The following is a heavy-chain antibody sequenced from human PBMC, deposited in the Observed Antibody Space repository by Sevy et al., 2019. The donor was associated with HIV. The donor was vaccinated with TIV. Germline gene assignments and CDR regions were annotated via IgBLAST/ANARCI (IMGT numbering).Heavy chain of an antibody. Sequence: SQTLSLTCAISGDSVSSNSAAWNWIRQSPSRGLEWLGRTYYRSKWYNDYAVSVKSRITIIPDTSKNQFSLQLNSVTPEDTAVYYCARNPPYCSSTSCHFDYLGQGTLVTVSS. J-gene: IGHJ4*02. CDR2: TYYRSKWYN. CDR1: GDSVSSNSAA. V-gene: IGHV6-1*01. D-gene: IGHD2-2*01. CDR3: ARNPPYCSSTSCHFDY.